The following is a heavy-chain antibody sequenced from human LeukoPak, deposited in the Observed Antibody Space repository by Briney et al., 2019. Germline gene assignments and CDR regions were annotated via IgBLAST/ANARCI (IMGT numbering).Heavy chain of an antibody. Sequence: PSETLSLTCTVSSGSISTSNYYWSWIRQPPGKGLEWIGYIYYSGSTNYNPSLKSRVTISVDTSKNQFSLKLSSVTAADTAVYYCARDKRDCGGDCYSMRGYYYYYMDVWGKGTTVTVSS. D-gene: IGHD2-21*02. J-gene: IGHJ6*03. CDR3: ARDKRDCGGDCYSMRGYYYYYMDV. CDR2: IYYSGST. V-gene: IGHV4-61*01. CDR1: SGSISTSNYY.